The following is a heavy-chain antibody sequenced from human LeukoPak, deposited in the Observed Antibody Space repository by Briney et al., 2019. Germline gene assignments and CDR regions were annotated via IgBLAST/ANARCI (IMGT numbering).Heavy chain of an antibody. CDR1: GGSISSSIYY. J-gene: IGHJ3*02. V-gene: IGHV4-39*07. CDR2: IFYVGST. CDR3: AREEVPHGFDI. Sequence: SETLSLTCTVSGGSISSSIYYWGWIRQPPGKGLEWIGSIFYVGSTYSNPSLKSRVTMSLDTSKNQFSLKLSSVTAADTAVYYCAREEVPHGFDIWGQGTMVTVSS.